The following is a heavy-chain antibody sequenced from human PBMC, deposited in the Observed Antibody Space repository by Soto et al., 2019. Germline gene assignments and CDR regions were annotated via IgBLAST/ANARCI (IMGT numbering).Heavy chain of an antibody. Sequence: GASVKVSCKASGGTFSSYAISWVRQAPGQGLEWMGGIIPIFGTANYAQKFQGRVTITADESTSTAYMELSSLRSEDTAVYYCAIGGAYYYDSSGSHITVMDVWGQGTTVTVSS. CDR2: IIPIFGTA. J-gene: IGHJ6*02. D-gene: IGHD3-22*01. V-gene: IGHV1-69*13. CDR3: AIGGAYYYDSSGSHITVMDV. CDR1: GGTFSSYA.